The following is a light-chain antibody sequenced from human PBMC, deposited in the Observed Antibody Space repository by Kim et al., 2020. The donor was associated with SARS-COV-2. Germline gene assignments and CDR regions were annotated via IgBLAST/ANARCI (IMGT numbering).Light chain of an antibody. CDR3: QQLNSNPSLT. CDR1: QGISRY. Sequence: SVGDRVTSTCRASQGISRYLASYQQKPGKAPKLLIYDASTLKSGVPSRFSGSGSGTNFTLTISSLQPEDFAPDYYQQLNSNPSLTFGGGTKVDIK. J-gene: IGKJ4*01. V-gene: IGKV1-9*01. CDR2: DAS.